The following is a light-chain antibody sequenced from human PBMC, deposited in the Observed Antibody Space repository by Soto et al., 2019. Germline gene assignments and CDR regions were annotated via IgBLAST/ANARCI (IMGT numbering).Light chain of an antibody. Sequence: EIVFTQSPGTLSLSPGERATFSCRASQSVSSNLAWYQQKPGQAPRLLIYGASTRATGIPARFSGSGSGTEFTLTISSLQSEDFAVYYCQQYNNWPRTFGPGTKVDI. CDR2: GAS. CDR1: QSVSSN. J-gene: IGKJ3*01. CDR3: QQYNNWPRT. V-gene: IGKV3-15*01.